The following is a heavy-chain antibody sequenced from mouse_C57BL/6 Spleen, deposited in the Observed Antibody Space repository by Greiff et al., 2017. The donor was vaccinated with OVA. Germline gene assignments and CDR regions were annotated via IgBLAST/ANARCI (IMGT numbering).Heavy chain of an antibody. CDR1: GYTFTSYW. Sequence: QVQLQQPGAELVRPGSSVKLSCKASGYTFTSYWMHWVKQRPIQGLEWIGNIDPSDSETHYNQKFKDKATLTVDKSSSTAYMQLSSLTSEDSAVYYCATTLTGTGNWFAYWGQGTLVTVSA. CDR2: IDPSDSET. D-gene: IGHD4-1*01. V-gene: IGHV1-52*01. J-gene: IGHJ3*01. CDR3: ATTLTGTGNWFAY.